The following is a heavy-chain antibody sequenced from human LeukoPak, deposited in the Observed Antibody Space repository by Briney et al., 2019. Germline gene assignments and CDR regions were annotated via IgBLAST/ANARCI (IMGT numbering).Heavy chain of an antibody. CDR3: AKAGDYYYHYMDV. D-gene: IGHD1-14*01. Sequence: GESLRLSCAASGFTFSSYGMHWVRQAPGKGLESVAVIWYDGSNKYYADSVKGRFTISRDNSKNTLYLQMNSLRAEDTAVYYCAKAGDYYYHYMDVWGKGTTVTVSS. V-gene: IGHV3-33*06. CDR1: GFTFSSYG. J-gene: IGHJ6*03. CDR2: IWYDGSNK.